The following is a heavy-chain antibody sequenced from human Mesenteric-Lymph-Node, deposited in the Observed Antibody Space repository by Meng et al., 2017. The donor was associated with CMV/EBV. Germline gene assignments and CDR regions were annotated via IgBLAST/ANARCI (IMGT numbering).Heavy chain of an antibody. CDR3: ARAWGGPRGTLFDY. D-gene: IGHD7-27*01. CDR1: GFTFSDYY. V-gene: IGHV4-34*01. CDR2: INHSGST. Sequence: ESLKISCAASGFTFSDYYMSWIRQPPGKGLEWIGEINHSGSTNYNPSLKSRVTISVDTSKNQFSLKLSSVTAADTAVYYCARAWGGPRGTLFDYWGQGTLVTVSS. J-gene: IGHJ4*02.